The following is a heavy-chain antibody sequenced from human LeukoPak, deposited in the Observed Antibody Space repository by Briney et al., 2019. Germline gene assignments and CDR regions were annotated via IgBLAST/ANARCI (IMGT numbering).Heavy chain of an antibody. CDR1: GFTFSSDW. Sequence: GGSLRLSCAASGFTFSSDWMSWVRQAPGKGLEWVANIKPDGSENFHVDSVRGRFTISRDNAKSSLYLQMNSPRAEDTAVYYCATDREWAFDIWGQGTMVTVSS. CDR2: IKPDGSEN. V-gene: IGHV3-7*01. J-gene: IGHJ3*02. CDR3: ATDREWAFDI. D-gene: IGHD2-8*01.